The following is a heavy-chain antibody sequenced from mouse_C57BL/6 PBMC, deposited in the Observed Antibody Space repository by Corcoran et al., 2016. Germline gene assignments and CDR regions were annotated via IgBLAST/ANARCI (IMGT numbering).Heavy chain of an antibody. CDR1: GYSITSGYY. J-gene: IGHJ2*01. Sequence: DVQLQESGPGLVKPSQSLSLTCSVTGYSITSGYYWNWIRQFPGNKLEWMGYISYDGSNNYNPSLKNRISITRDTSKNQFFLKLNSVTTEDTATFYCATGDYWGQGTTLTVSS. CDR2: ISYDGSN. V-gene: IGHV3-6*01. CDR3: ATGDY.